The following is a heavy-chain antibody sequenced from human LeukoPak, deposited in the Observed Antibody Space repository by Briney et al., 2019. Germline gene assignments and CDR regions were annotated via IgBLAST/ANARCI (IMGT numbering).Heavy chain of an antibody. Sequence: PGGSLRLSCAASGFTFGSYGMHWVRQAPGKGLEWVAVIWYDGSNKYYADSVKGRFTISRDNSKNTLYLQMNSLRAEDTAVYYCARTAGPTFYYYYGMDVWGQGTTVTVSS. CDR3: ARTAGPTFYYYYGMDV. J-gene: IGHJ6*02. D-gene: IGHD3-16*01. CDR2: IWYDGSNK. CDR1: GFTFGSYG. V-gene: IGHV3-33*01.